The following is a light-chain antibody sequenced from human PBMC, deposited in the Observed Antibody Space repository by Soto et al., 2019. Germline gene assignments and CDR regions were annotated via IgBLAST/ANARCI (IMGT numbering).Light chain of an antibody. J-gene: IGKJ2*01. CDR1: QSIGNY. Sequence: DIQMTQSPSSLSASVGDKVTITCRASQSIGNYLNWYQQKPGKAPKLLIYTASSLQSGVPSRFSGSGSGTDFSLAISSLQPEDFASYFCQQSYTSPYTFGQGTKLEIK. V-gene: IGKV1-39*01. CDR2: TAS. CDR3: QQSYTSPYT.